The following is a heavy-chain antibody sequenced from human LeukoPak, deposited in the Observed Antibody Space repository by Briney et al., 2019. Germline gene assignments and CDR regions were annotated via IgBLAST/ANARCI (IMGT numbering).Heavy chain of an antibody. V-gene: IGHV3-21*03. CDR3: TTGGGIGRTGDY. D-gene: IGHD1-26*01. CDR2: ISSSSSYI. CDR1: GFTFSSYS. Sequence: GGSLRLSCAASGFTFSSYSMNWVRQAPGKGLEWVSSISSSSSYIYYADSVKGRFTISRDNAKNSLYLQMNSLKTEDTAVYYCTTGGGIGRTGDYWGQGTLVTVSS. J-gene: IGHJ4*02.